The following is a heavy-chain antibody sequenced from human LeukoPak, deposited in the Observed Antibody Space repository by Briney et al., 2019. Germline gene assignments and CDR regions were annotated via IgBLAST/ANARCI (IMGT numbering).Heavy chain of an antibody. J-gene: IGHJ6*02. D-gene: IGHD6-13*01. CDR2: IYYSGST. V-gene: IGHV4-61*01. Sequence: PSETLSLTCTVSGGSVSSGSYYWSWIRQPPGKGLEWIGYIYYSGSTNYNPSLKSRVTISVDTSKNQFSLKLSSVTAADTAVYYCARLGQQLTYGMDVWGQGTPVTVSS. CDR1: GGSVSSGSYY. CDR3: ARLGQQLTYGMDV.